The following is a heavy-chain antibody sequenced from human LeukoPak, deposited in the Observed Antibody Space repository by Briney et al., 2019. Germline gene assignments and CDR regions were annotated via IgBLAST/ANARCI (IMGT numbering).Heavy chain of an antibody. D-gene: IGHD3-3*01. CDR1: GYTFTSYD. J-gene: IGHJ4*02. Sequence: ASVKVSCKASGYTFTSYDINWVRQATGQGLEWMGWMNPNSGNTGYAQKFQGRVTMTRNTSINTAYMELRSLSYEDTAVYYCARGRTIFGVDIDYWGQGTLVTVSS. V-gene: IGHV1-8*01. CDR2: MNPNSGNT. CDR3: ARGRTIFGVDIDY.